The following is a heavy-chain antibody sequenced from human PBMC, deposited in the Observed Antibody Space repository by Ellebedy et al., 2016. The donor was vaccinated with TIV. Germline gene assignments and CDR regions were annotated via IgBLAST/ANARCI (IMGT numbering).Heavy chain of an antibody. V-gene: IGHV3-23*01. CDR1: GFTFNSYA. D-gene: IGHD3-22*01. J-gene: IGHJ4*02. CDR3: AKSEHYYDRHAYYYRGDSEWGYYFEY. Sequence: GESLKISCVASGFTFNSYALNWVRQAPGKGLEWVSGIGGSGITTYYADSVKGRFTISRDNSKKTLYLQMNSLRVEDTAVYYCAKSEHYYDRHAYYYRGDSEWGYYFEYWGQGTLVTVSS. CDR2: IGGSGITT.